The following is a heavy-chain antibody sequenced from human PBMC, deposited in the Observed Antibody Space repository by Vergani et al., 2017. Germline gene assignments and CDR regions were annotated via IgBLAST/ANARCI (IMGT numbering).Heavy chain of an antibody. CDR2: ISHSGSK. CDR1: GGAISSFY. V-gene: IGHV4-59*01. D-gene: IGHD5-18*01. J-gene: IGHJ6*03. CDR3: ARDVRAGRGGYIYYFMDV. Sequence: QLQLQESGSGLVKPSETLSLTCTVSGGAISSFYWSWIRQSPGKGLEWIGYISHSGSKGYNTSLKSRVTISVNTSKNQISLTLTSVSAADTAVYYCARDVRAGRGGYIYYFMDVWGKGTTVTVSS.